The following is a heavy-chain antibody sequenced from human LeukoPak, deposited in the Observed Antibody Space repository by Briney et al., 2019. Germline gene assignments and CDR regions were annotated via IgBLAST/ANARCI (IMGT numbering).Heavy chain of an antibody. Sequence: PSETLSLTCAVYGGSFSGYYWSWIRQPPGKGLEWIGEINHSGSTNYNPSLKSRVTISVDTSKDQFSLKLSSVTAADTAVYYCARVLNYYDSSGYYAHWGQGTLVTVSS. V-gene: IGHV4-34*01. D-gene: IGHD3-22*01. CDR1: GGSFSGYY. J-gene: IGHJ4*02. CDR3: ARVLNYYDSSGYYAH. CDR2: INHSGST.